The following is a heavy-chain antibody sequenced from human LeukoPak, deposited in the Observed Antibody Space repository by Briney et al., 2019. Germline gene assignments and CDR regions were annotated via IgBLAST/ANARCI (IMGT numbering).Heavy chain of an antibody. D-gene: IGHD6-13*01. CDR1: GFTFCSYE. CDR2: ISSSGSSI. J-gene: IGHJ4*02. CDR3: ARGPGIAAAGKKYYFAY. V-gene: IGHV3-48*03. Sequence: QPGGSLRLSCAASGFTFCSYEMSWVRQAPGKGLEWVSYISSSGSSIYYADSVKGRFTIARDNAKNSLYLQMNSLRAEDTAVYYCARGPGIAAAGKKYYFAYWGQGTLVTVSS.